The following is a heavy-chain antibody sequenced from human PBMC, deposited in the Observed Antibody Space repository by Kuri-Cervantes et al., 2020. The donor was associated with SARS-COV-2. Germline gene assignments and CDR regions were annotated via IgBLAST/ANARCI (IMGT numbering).Heavy chain of an antibody. J-gene: IGHJ4*02. CDR1: GFTFSSSG. D-gene: IGHD6-6*01. CDR2: IWYDGSNK. V-gene: IGHV3-33*01. Sequence: LSLTCATSGFTFSSSGMHWVRQAPGKGLEWVAVIWYDGSNKYYADSVKGRFTISRDNAQNSLYLQMNSLRDEDTAVYYRARAYIAARLWYFEYWGQGTLVTVSS. CDR3: ARAYIAARLWYFEY.